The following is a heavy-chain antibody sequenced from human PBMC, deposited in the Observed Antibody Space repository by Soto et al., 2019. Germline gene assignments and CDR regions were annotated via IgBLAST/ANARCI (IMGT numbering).Heavy chain of an antibody. CDR2: IRSKAYGATT. CDR3: TKYTYTSRYAYYGMDV. D-gene: IGHD6-13*01. Sequence: GGSLRLSCTTSGFTFGDYAMSWSRQAPGKGLEWVGVIRSKAYGATTDYAASVKGRFTISRDDSKSIAYLQMNSLKSEGTGVYYCTKYTYTSRYAYYGMDVWGHGTTVTV. J-gene: IGHJ6*02. V-gene: IGHV3-49*03. CDR1: GFTFGDYA.